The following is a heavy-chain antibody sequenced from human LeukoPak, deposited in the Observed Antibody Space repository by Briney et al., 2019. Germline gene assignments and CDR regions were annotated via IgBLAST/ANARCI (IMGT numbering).Heavy chain of an antibody. CDR1: GFTFSSYA. Sequence: QPGGSLRLSCGASGFTFSSYAMSWVRQAPGKGLEWVSGITGSGDSTYYADSVKGRFSISRDNSKNTLHLQMNSLRAEDTAVYYCARVGAIVARLPHFDYWGQGTLVTVSS. CDR2: ITGSGDST. V-gene: IGHV3-23*01. J-gene: IGHJ4*02. CDR3: ARVGAIVARLPHFDY. D-gene: IGHD5-12*01.